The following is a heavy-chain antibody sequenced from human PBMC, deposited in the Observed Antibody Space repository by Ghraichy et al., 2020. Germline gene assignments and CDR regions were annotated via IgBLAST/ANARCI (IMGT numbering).Heavy chain of an antibody. Sequence: GGSLRLSCAASGFTFSSYWTSWVRQAPGKGLEWVANIKQDESEKYFVDSVKGRFTISRDNVKNSLYLQMNSLRVEDTAVYYCASSRVPYGLDVWGQGTTVTVSS. CDR3: ASSRVPYGLDV. J-gene: IGHJ6*02. CDR2: IKQDESEK. CDR1: GFTFSSYW. V-gene: IGHV3-7*01. D-gene: IGHD2-2*01.